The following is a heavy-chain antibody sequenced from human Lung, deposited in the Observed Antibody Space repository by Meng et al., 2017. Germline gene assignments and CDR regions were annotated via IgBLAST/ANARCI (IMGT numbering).Heavy chain of an antibody. CDR2: IIPIFGTA. D-gene: IGHD3-22*01. J-gene: IGHJ4*02. V-gene: IGHV1-69*13. CDR1: GGTFSSYA. CDR3: ARHKYYYDSSGYIRGRYYFGY. Sequence: SVKVSCKASGGTFSSYAISWVRQAPGQGLEWMGGIIPIFGTANYAQKFQGRVTITADESTSTAYMELSSLRSEDTAVYYCARHKYYYDSSGYIRGRYYFGYWGQGTRV.